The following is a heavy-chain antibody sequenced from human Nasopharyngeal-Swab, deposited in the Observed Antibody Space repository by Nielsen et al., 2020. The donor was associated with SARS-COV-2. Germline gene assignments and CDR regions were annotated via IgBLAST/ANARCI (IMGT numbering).Heavy chain of an antibody. V-gene: IGHV3-11*04. D-gene: IGHD3-22*01. CDR1: GFTFSDYY. CDR2: ISSSGSTI. J-gene: IGHJ4*02. CDR3: ATPKLYDSSGYYFDY. Sequence: GESLKISCVASGFTFSDYYMSWIRQAPGKGLEWVSYISSSGSTIYYADSVKGRFTISRDNAKNSLYLQMNSLRAEDTAVYYCATPKLYDSSGYYFDYWGQGTLVTVSS.